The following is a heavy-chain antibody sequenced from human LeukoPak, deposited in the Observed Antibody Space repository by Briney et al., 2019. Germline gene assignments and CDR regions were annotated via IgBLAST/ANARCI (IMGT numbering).Heavy chain of an antibody. CDR3: ATYYYDSGGFHFHH. J-gene: IGHJ1*01. Sequence: GGSLTLSCAASGFTFRSYGMHWVRQAPGKGLEYVSAISSNGGRTYYANSLKGRFTISRDNSRNTLYPQMGSLRAEDMAVYYCATYYYDSGGFHFHHWGQGTLVTVSS. CDR1: GFTFRSYG. D-gene: IGHD3-22*01. V-gene: IGHV3-64*01. CDR2: ISSNGGRT.